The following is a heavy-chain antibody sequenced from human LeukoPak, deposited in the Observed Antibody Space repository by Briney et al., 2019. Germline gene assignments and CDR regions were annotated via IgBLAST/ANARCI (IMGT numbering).Heavy chain of an antibody. Sequence: SETLSLTCTVSGGSISSYYWSWIRQPPGKGLEWIGHISYSGSTNYNPSLKSRVTMSVDRSRNQFSLRLNSVTAADTAVYYCARHIDNGWYAYWGQGTLVTVSS. CDR2: ISYSGST. CDR1: GGSISSYY. J-gene: IGHJ4*02. D-gene: IGHD6-19*01. CDR3: ARHIDNGWYAY. V-gene: IGHV4-59*08.